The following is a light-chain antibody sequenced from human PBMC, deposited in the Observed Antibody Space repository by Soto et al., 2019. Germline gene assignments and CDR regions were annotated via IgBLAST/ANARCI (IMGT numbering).Light chain of an antibody. CDR3: QWRSAWPPQHT. V-gene: IGKV3-11*01. J-gene: IGKJ4*02. CDR2: DAS. Sequence: EVVLTQSPATLSLSPGERATLSCRASESIGNYLAWYQQKLGQAPKLLIYDASPGAIGIPGSFSGDGSVTEFTLTISSLEHEDFAVYYCQWRSAWPPQHTFGGGTKVEIK. CDR1: ESIGNY.